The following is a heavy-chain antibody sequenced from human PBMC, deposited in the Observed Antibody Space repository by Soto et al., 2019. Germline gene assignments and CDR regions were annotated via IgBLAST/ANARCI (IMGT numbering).Heavy chain of an antibody. J-gene: IGHJ4*02. CDR1: GFTFSSYG. D-gene: IGHD5-18*01. V-gene: IGHV3-30*18. Sequence: QVQLVESGGGVVQPGRSLRLSCVASGFTFSSYGMHWVRQAPGKGLEWVAVISYDGSNKYYADSVKGRFTISRDNSKKALYVQMNSLRAEDTAVYYCAKAKRSGYSYAFLPDYWGQGTLVTVSS. CDR2: ISYDGSNK. CDR3: AKAKRSGYSYAFLPDY.